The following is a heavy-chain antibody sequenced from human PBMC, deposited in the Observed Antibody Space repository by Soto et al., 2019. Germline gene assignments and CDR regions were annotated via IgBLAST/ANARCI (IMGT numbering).Heavy chain of an antibody. CDR3: STYYYDSSGHGGAFDI. J-gene: IGHJ3*02. Sequence: SETLSLTCAVYGGSFSGYYWSWIRQPPGKGLEWIGEINHSGSTNYNPSLKSRVTISVDTSKNQFSLKLSSVTAADTAVYYCSTYYYDSSGHGGAFDIWGQGTMVTVSS. D-gene: IGHD3-22*01. CDR1: GGSFSGYY. CDR2: INHSGST. V-gene: IGHV4-34*01.